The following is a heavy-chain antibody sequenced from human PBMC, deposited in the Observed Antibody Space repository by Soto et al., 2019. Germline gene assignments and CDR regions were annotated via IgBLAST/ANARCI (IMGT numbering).Heavy chain of an antibody. J-gene: IGHJ4*02. V-gene: IGHV3-23*05. CDR3: AKHLFDLLPPTDC. CDR2: ISSSGTNT. CDR1: GFPFSSYA. Sequence: GGSLRLSCAASGFPFSSYAMSWVRQAPGKGLEWVSVISSSGTNTYYADSVKGRFTISRDNSNNTLFLQMNSLGVDDTAVYSCAKHLFDLLPPTDCWGQGALVTVS. D-gene: IGHD3-9*01.